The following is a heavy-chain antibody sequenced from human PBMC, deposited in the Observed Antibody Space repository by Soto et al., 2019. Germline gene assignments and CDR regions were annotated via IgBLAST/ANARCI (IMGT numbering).Heavy chain of an antibody. CDR3: ARFYCDSSGYHGAFDI. D-gene: IGHD3-22*01. CDR2: IYPGDSDT. Sequence: GESLKISCKGSGYSFTSYWIGWVRQMPGKGLEWMGIIYPGDSDTRYSPSFQGQVTISADKSISTAYLQWSSLKASDTAMYYCARFYCDSSGYHGAFDIWGQGTMVTVSS. J-gene: IGHJ3*02. CDR1: GYSFTSYW. V-gene: IGHV5-51*01.